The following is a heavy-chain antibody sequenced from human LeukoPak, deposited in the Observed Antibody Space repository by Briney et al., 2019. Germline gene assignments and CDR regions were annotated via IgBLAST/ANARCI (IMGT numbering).Heavy chain of an antibody. CDR3: ARRQGASAAGNSRRFYYYYMDV. CDR1: GGSFSGYY. D-gene: IGHD6-13*01. V-gene: IGHV4-34*01. CDR2: INHSGST. J-gene: IGHJ6*03. Sequence: PSETLSLTCTVYGGSFSGYYWSWIRQPSGKGLEWIGEINHSGSTNYNPSLKSRVTISVDTSKNQFSLKLSSVTAADTAVYYCARRQGASAAGNSRRFYYYYMDVWGKGTTVTISS.